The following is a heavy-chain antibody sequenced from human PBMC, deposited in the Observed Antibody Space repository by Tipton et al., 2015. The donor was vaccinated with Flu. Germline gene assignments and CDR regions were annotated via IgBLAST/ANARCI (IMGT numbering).Heavy chain of an antibody. V-gene: IGHV4-39*07. CDR3: TRQVEAATRSSS. D-gene: IGHD2-15*01. Sequence: TLSLTCTVSGGSVSSSDFYWGWVRQPPGKGPEWFGSIFHSGTTYYDLSLQSRVTISRDTSKNQFSLKRKSVAVADTAVYYCTRQVEAATRSSSWGQGTLVTGSS. CDR2: IFHSGTT. CDR1: GGSVSSSDFY. J-gene: IGHJ4*02.